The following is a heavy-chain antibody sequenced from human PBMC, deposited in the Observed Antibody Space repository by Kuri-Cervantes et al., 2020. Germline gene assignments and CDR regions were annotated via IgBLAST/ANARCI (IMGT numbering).Heavy chain of an antibody. CDR2: ISAYNGNT. J-gene: IGHJ4*02. D-gene: IGHD2-2*01. Sequence: ASVKVSCKASGYTFTYRYPHWVRQAPGQALEWMGWISAYNGNTNYAQKLQGRVTMTTDTSTSTAYMELRSLRSDDTAVYYCARDGGIVVNYFDYWGQGTLVTVSS. V-gene: IGHV1-18*04. CDR1: GYTFTYRY. CDR3: ARDGGIVVNYFDY.